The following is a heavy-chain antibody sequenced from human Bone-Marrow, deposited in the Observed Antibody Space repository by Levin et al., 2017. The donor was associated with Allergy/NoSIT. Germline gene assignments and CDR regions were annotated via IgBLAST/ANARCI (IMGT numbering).Heavy chain of an antibody. V-gene: IGHV3-30*18. CDR2: ISYDGNDK. J-gene: IGHJ4*02. D-gene: IGHD6-13*01. Sequence: PGGSLRLSCAASGFSFSSFGMHWVRQAPGKGLEWVAVISYDGNDKYYADSVKGRFTISRDTPKNTLYLQMNSLRTEDTAVYYCVKDIVFGTSSWALDYWGQGALVTVSS. CDR3: VKDIVFGTSSWALDY. CDR1: GFSFSSFG.